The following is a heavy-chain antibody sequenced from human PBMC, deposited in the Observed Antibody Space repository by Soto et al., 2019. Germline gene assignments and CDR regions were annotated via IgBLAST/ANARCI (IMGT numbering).Heavy chain of an antibody. CDR2: IKSKTDGGTT. D-gene: IGHD6-19*01. Sequence: PGWSLRLSCAACGFTVSNAGMNWDRKAPGKGLEWVGRIKSKTDGGTTDYAAPVKGRFTISRDNSKNTLYLQMNSLRAEDTAVYYCAKYVEKAGWLMFYYYSGMDVWGQGTTVTVSS. V-gene: IGHV3-15*07. CDR3: AKYVEKAGWLMFYYYSGMDV. CDR1: GFTVSNAG. J-gene: IGHJ6*02.